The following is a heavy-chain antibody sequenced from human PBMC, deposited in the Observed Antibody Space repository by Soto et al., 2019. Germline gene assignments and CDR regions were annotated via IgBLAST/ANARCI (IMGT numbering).Heavy chain of an antibody. CDR3: ARAPASSGWYYLDD. D-gene: IGHD6-19*01. J-gene: IGHJ4*02. Sequence: GGSLRLSCAASGFTFSSYGMHWVRQAPGKGLEWVAVIWYDGSNKYYADSVKGRFTISRDNSKNTLYLQMNSLRAEDTAVYYCARAPASSGWYYLDDWGQGTLVTVSS. CDR1: GFTFSSYG. V-gene: IGHV3-33*01. CDR2: IWYDGSNK.